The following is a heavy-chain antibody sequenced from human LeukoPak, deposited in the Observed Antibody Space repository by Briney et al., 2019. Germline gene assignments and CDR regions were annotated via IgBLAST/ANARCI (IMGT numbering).Heavy chain of an antibody. CDR2: IHYSGNT. V-gene: IGHV4-59*01. J-gene: IGHJ5*02. D-gene: IGHD4-23*01. CDR3: ARTVGGRFDP. Sequence: SETLSLTRTVSSGSISSYYWGWIRQSPGKGLEWIGYIHYSGNTNYNPSLKSRVVVSVDTSKNQFSLKLSSVTAADTAVYYCARTVGGRFDPWGQGTLVTVSS. CDR1: SGSISSYY.